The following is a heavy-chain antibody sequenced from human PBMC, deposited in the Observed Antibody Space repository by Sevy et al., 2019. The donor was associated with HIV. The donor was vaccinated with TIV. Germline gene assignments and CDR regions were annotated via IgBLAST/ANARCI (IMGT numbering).Heavy chain of an antibody. Sequence: GGSLRLSCAASGFTFSSYEMNWVRQAPGKGLEWVSYISLTGSNIYYADSVKGRFTISRDKAKNSLYLQMNSLRAEDTAVYYCARGSSSWWAEDYWGQGTLVTVSS. J-gene: IGHJ4*02. CDR2: ISLTGSNI. CDR1: GFTFSSYE. CDR3: ARGSSSWWAEDY. D-gene: IGHD6-13*01. V-gene: IGHV3-48*03.